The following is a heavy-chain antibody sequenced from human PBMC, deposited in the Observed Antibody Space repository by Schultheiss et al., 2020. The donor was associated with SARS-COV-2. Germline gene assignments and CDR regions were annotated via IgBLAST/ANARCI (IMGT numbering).Heavy chain of an antibody. CDR3: AKDSQGITGLYYYYGMDV. V-gene: IGHV3-73*01. Sequence: GGSLRLSCAASGFTFSGSAMHWVRQASGKGLEWVGRIRSKANSYATAYAASVKGRFTISRDDSKNTAYLQMNSLKTEDTAVYYCAKDSQGITGLYYYYGMDVWGQGTTVTVSS. CDR2: IRSKANSYAT. J-gene: IGHJ6*02. D-gene: IGHD1-20*01. CDR1: GFTFSGSA.